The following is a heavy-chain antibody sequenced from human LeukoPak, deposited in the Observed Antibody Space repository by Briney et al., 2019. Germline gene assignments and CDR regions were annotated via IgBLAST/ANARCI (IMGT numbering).Heavy chain of an antibody. CDR1: GDSISRDY. Sequence: SETLSLTCTVSGDSISRDYWTWIRQPAGKGLEWIGRFYTSGSTDYNPSLESRVSISVDTSKNQFSLKLRSVTAADTAMYYCAHGGNSGSYSEHWGQGILVTVSS. J-gene: IGHJ4*02. V-gene: IGHV4-4*07. CDR2: FYTSGST. D-gene: IGHD1-26*01. CDR3: AHGGNSGSYSEH.